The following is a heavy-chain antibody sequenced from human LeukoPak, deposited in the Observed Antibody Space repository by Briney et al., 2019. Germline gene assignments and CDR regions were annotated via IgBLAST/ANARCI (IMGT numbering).Heavy chain of an antibody. J-gene: IGHJ5*02. CDR1: GGSISSGGYS. CDR2: IYHSGST. CDR3: ARGVYYYGSGSPRLNWFDP. D-gene: IGHD3-10*01. V-gene: IGHV4-30-2*01. Sequence: SQTLSLTCAVSGGSISSGGYSWSWIRQPPGKGLEWIGYIYHSGSTYYNPSLKSRVTISVDRSKNQFSLKLSSVTAADTAVYYCARGVYYYGSGSPRLNWFDPWGLGTLVTVSS.